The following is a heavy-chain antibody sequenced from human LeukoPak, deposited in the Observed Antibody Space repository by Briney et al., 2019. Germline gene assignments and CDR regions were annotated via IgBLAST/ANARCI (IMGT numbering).Heavy chain of an antibody. D-gene: IGHD7-27*01. V-gene: IGHV4-34*01. J-gene: IGHJ3*01. CDR2: INHSGST. CDR1: GGSFSGYY. CDR3: AKVGSPWGSSDAFDF. Sequence: SETLSLTCAVYGGSFSGYYWSWIRQPPGKGLEWIGEINHSGSTNYNPSLKSRVTISVDTSKNQFSLQLNSVTPEDTAMYYCAKVGSPWGSSDAFDFWGQGTMVTVSS.